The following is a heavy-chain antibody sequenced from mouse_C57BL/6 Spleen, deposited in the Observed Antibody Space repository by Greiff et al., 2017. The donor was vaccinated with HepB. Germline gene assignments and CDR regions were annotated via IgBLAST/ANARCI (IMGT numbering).Heavy chain of an antibody. CDR1: GYTFTGYW. V-gene: IGHV1-9*01. J-gene: IGHJ4*01. CDR3: ARKFDYYGSSYGEYYYAMDY. CDR2: ILPGSGST. D-gene: IGHD1-1*01. Sequence: QVQLKESGAELMKPGASVKLSCKATGYTFTGYWIEWVKQRPGHGLEWIGEILPGSGSTNYNEKFKGKATFTADTSSNTAYMQLSSLTTEDSAIYYCARKFDYYGSSYGEYYYAMDYWGQGTSVTVSS.